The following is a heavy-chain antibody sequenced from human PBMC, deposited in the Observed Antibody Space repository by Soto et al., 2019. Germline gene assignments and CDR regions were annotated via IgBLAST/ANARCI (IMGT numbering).Heavy chain of an antibody. J-gene: IGHJ4*02. CDR1: GGTFSSYA. D-gene: IGHD3-10*01. CDR2: IIPIFGTA. CDR3: GSQYYGSGGYYVAY. V-gene: IGHV1-69*12. Sequence: QVQLVQSGAEVTKPGFSVKVSCKASGGTFSSYAISWVRQAPGRGLEWMGGIIPIFGTADNAQKFQGRVRITADESRSTAPMGLTSRRSEATAVYYCGSQYYGSGGYYVAYWGEGTLVNVSS.